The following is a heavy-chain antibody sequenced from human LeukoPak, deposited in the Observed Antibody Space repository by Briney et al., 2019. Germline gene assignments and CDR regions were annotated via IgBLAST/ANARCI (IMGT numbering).Heavy chain of an antibody. CDR1: GFTFSSYA. J-gene: IGHJ4*02. CDR3: AAKNPHY. D-gene: IGHD1-14*01. CDR2: ITDSGGNT. Sequence: GESLRLSCAASGFTFSSYAMSWVRQAPGKGLEWDSAITDSGGNTYYADSVKGRFTISRDNSKNTLYLQMNSLRAEDTAVYYCAAKNPHYWGQGTLVTVSS. V-gene: IGHV3-23*01.